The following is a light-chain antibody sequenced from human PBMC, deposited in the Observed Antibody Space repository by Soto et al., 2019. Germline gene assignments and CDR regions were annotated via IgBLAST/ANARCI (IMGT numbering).Light chain of an antibody. Sequence: QSALTQPASVSGSPGQSITISCTGTSSDVGGYNYVSWYQQHPGKAPKLMIYAVTDRPSGVSSRFSGSKSGNTASLTISGLQSEDEADYYCAAWDDSLNGVVFGGGTQLTVL. J-gene: IGLJ2*01. V-gene: IGLV2-14*01. CDR3: AAWDDSLNGVV. CDR2: AVT. CDR1: SSDVGGYNY.